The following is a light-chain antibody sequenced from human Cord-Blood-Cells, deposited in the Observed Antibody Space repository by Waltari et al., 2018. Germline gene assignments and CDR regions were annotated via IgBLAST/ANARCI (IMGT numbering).Light chain of an antibody. CDR2: GAS. V-gene: IGKV3-20*01. CDR1: QSVSSSY. Sequence: EIVLTQSPGTLSLSPGERATLSCRASQSVSSSYLAWYQQKTGQAPRLLIYGASSRATGIPDRFSGSGSGTDFTLTISRLEPEDFAVYYGQQYGSSPRFTFGPGTKVDIK. J-gene: IGKJ3*01. CDR3: QQYGSSPRFT.